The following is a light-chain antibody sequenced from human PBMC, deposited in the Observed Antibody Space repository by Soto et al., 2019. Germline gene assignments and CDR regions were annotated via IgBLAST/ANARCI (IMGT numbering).Light chain of an antibody. Sequence: ELTQPPSVSVAPGQTATISCGENNIDSRTVHWYQQKPGQAPLLVVYDNSSRPSGIPNRFSGSNSGNTATLTISRVEAGDEADYYCQVWDNVDDHIYVFGTGTKVTVL. CDR3: QVWDNVDDHIYV. CDR1: NIDSRT. V-gene: IGLV3-21*02. CDR2: DNS. J-gene: IGLJ1*01.